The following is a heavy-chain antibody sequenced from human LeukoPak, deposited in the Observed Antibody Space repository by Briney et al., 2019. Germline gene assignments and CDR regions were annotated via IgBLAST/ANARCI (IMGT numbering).Heavy chain of an antibody. CDR2: IKEDGSEK. CDR1: GFTFGSYW. Sequence: GGSLRLSCAASGFTFGSYWMGWVRQAPGKGLEWVANIKEDGSEKYYVDSVKGRFTISRDNSKNTLNLQMNSLRVEDTAMYYCARHVPDSSGWLPSLENWGQGTLVTVSS. V-gene: IGHV3-7*05. CDR3: ARHVPDSSGWLPSLEN. D-gene: IGHD6-19*01. J-gene: IGHJ4*02.